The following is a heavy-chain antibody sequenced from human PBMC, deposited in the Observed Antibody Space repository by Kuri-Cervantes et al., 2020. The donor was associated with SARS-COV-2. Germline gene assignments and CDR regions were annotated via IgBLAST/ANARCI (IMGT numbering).Heavy chain of an antibody. CDR3: ATSSIVVVPANNWFDP. Sequence: ASVKVSCKASGYTFTTYAMHWVRQAPGQRLEWLGWINAGNGNTKYSQKFQGRVTITRDTSASTAYMELSSLRSEDTAVYYCATSSIVVVPANNWFDPWGQGTLVTVSS. V-gene: IGHV1-3*01. D-gene: IGHD2-2*01. CDR2: INAGNGNT. J-gene: IGHJ5*02. CDR1: GYTFTTYA.